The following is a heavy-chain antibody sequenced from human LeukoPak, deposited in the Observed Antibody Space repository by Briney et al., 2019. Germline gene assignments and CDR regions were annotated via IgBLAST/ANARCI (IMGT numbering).Heavy chain of an antibody. CDR1: GFTFSSYA. J-gene: IGHJ4*02. CDR3: AREARTTVVTEGGFDY. V-gene: IGHV3-30*01. Sequence: GGSLRLSCAASGFTFSSYAMHWVRQAPGKGLEWVAVISYDGSNKYYADFVKGRFTISRDNSKNTLYLQMNSLRAEDTAVYYCAREARTTVVTEGGFDYWGQGTLVTVSS. D-gene: IGHD4-23*01. CDR2: ISYDGSNK.